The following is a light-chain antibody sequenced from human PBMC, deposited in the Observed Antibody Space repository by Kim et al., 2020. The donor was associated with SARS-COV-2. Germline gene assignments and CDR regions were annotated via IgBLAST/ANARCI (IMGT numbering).Light chain of an antibody. J-gene: IGKJ1*01. V-gene: IGKV3-20*01. CDR2: DAS. CDR1: HSISRSC. Sequence: PGERATLSCRASHSISRSCLAWYEQKPGQAPRLLIYDASSRATGIPDRLSGSGSGTDFTLTISSLEPEDFGLYYCQQYGSSPGTFGQGTKVDIK. CDR3: QQYGSSPGT.